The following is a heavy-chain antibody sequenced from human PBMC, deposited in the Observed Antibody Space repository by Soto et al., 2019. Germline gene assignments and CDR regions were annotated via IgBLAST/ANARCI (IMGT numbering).Heavy chain of an antibody. D-gene: IGHD2-21*02. CDR2: ITSDGTSK. CDR3: ARESGDWPLTWFDP. V-gene: IGHV3-74*01. J-gene: IGHJ5*02. CDR1: GFNFTNHW. Sequence: VHLVESGGGLVQPGGSLRLSCAASGFNFTNHWMHWVRQAPGKGLVWVSRITSDGTSKAYAESVKGRFAISRDNAKNTVYLQMNGLTVEDTAVYYCARESGDWPLTWFDPWGQGTLVTVSS.